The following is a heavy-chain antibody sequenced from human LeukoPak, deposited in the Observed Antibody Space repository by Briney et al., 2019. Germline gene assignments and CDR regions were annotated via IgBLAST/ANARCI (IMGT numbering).Heavy chain of an antibody. CDR1: GGTFSSYA. V-gene: IGHV1-69*04. CDR3: ARDRSRLTVTTSGY. CDR2: IIPILGIA. D-gene: IGHD4-17*01. J-gene: IGHJ4*02. Sequence: SVKVSCKASGGTFSSYAISWVRQAPGQGLEWMGRIIPILGIANHAQKFQGRVTITADKSTSTAYMELSSLRSEDTAVYYCARDRSRLTVTTSGYWGQGTLVTVSS.